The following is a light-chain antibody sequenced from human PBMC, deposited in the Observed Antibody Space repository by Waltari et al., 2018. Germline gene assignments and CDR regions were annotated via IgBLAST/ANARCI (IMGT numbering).Light chain of an antibody. CDR1: QSVSSTY. CDR2: GSS. J-gene: IGKJ4*01. V-gene: IGKV3-20*01. Sequence: EIVLTQSPGTLSLSPGERATLSCRVSQSVSSTYLAWYQQKAGQAPRLLIYGSSTRATGIPDRFSGSGSGTEFTLTISRLEPEDFAVYYCQQYVSSPVTFGGGTMVEIK. CDR3: QQYVSSPVT.